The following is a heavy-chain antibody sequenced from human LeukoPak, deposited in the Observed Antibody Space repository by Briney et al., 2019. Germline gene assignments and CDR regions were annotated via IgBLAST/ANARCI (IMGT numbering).Heavy chain of an antibody. Sequence: GGSLRLSCAASGFTFTNYAMTWVRQAPGKGLEWVSTISAGGTRTYSADSVKGRFTISRDNSKNTLYLQMNSLRAEDTAVYHCAKDSVSEYSSSYAFDIWGQGTMVTVSS. J-gene: IGHJ3*02. D-gene: IGHD6-6*01. CDR2: ISAGGTRT. V-gene: IGHV3-23*01. CDR1: GFTFTNYA. CDR3: AKDSVSEYSSSYAFDI.